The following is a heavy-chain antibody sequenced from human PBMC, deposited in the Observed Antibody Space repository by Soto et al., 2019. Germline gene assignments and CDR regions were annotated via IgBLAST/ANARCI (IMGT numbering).Heavy chain of an antibody. CDR3: ASTLYGEPLPFDY. J-gene: IGHJ4*02. V-gene: IGHV3-53*04. CDR2: IYSGGST. Sequence: GRSLRLSCAASGFTVSSNYMSWVRQAPGKGLEWVSVIYSGGSTYYADSVKGRFTISRHNSKNTLYLQMNSLRAEDTAVYYCASTLYGEPLPFDYWGQGNLVTVSS. CDR1: GFTVSSNY. D-gene: IGHD4-17*01.